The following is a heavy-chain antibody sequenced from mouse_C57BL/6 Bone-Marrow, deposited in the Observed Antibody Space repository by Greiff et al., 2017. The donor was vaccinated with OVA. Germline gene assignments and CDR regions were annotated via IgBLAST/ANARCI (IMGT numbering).Heavy chain of an antibody. Sequence: QVQLQESGAELARPGASVKLSCKASGYTFTSYGISWVKQRPGQGLEWIGEIYPRSGNTYYNEKFKGKATLTAATSSSTAYMQLRSLTSEASAVFFCAREENDNWSSYGALGYWGQGTSVTVSA. CDR2: IYPRSGNT. V-gene: IGHV1-81*01. CDR1: GYTFTSYG. CDR3: AREENDNWSSYGALGY. J-gene: IGHJ4*01. D-gene: IGHD1-1*01.